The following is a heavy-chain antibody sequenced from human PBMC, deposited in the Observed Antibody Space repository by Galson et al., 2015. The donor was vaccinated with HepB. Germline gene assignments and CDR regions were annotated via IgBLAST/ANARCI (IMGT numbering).Heavy chain of an antibody. D-gene: IGHD6-19*01. Sequence: SLRLSCAASGFTFSSYGMHWVRQAPGKGLEWVAVISYDGSNKYYADSVKGRFTISRDNSKNTLYLQMNSLRAEDTAVYYCAKLRHLSIAVADNYAFDIWGQGTMVTVSS. CDR1: GFTFSSYG. CDR2: ISYDGSNK. CDR3: AKLRHLSIAVADNYAFDI. V-gene: IGHV3-30*18. J-gene: IGHJ3*02.